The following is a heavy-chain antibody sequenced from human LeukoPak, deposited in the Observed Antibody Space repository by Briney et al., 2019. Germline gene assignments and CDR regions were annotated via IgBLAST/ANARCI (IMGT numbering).Heavy chain of an antibody. J-gene: IGHJ4*02. D-gene: IGHD2-15*01. CDR3: ARADDDSPFDY. Sequence: ASVKVSCKASGYTFTSYYMHWVRQAPGQGLEWMGIINPSGGSTSYEQNFQGRVTMTRETSTSTVYMELSSLRSEDTAVYYCARADDDSPFDYWGQGTLVTVSS. V-gene: IGHV1-46*01. CDR2: INPSGGST. CDR1: GYTFTSYY.